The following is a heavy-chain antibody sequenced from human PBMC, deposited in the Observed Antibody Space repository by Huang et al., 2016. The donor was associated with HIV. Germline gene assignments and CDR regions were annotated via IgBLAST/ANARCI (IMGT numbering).Heavy chain of an antibody. D-gene: IGHD2-2*01. J-gene: IGHJ3*02. CDR1: GGSISSSSYY. Sequence: QLQLQESGPGLVKPSETLSLTCSVSGGSISSSSYYGGWIRQPPGKGLEWSGSSYYRCSTFYNPALKSRGTISVDTSKNHFSLRLSSVTAADTSVYYCARHMDCSSSSCLAGGHERGPFDMWGQGTMVTVSS. CDR2: SYYRCST. CDR3: ARHMDCSSSSCLAGGHERGPFDM. V-gene: IGHV4-39*01.